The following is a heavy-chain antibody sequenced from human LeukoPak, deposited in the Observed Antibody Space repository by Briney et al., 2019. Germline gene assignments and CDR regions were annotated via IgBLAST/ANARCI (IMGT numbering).Heavy chain of an antibody. V-gene: IGHV4-34*01. CDR3: AREGIITMIVVVITRGRAFDI. Sequence: SETLSLTCAVYGGSFSGYYWSWIRQPPGKGLEWIGEINHSGSTNYNPSLKSRVTISVDTSKNQFSLKLSSVTAADTAVYYCAREGIITMIVVVITRGRAFDIWGQGTMVTVSS. CDR1: GGSFSGYY. J-gene: IGHJ3*02. CDR2: INHSGST. D-gene: IGHD3-22*01.